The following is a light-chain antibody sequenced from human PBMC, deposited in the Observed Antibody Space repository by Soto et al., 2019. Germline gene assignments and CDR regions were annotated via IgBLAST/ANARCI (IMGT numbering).Light chain of an antibody. CDR2: DAS. Sequence: EIVLTQSPVTLSLSPGERATLSCRASQSINNYLAWYQQKPGQPPRLLIYDASNRATAIPVRFSGSGSGTDFTLTISSLEPEDSAGYYCQYRGIWPPGATFGGGTKLEIK. J-gene: IGKJ4*01. CDR1: QSINNY. CDR3: QYRGIWPPGAT. V-gene: IGKV3-11*01.